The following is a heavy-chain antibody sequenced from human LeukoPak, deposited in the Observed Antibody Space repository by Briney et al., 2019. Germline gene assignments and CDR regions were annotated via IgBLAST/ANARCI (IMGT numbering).Heavy chain of an antibody. J-gene: IGHJ4*02. Sequence: PGGSLRLSCAASGFAFSSYEMNWVRQAPGKGLEWVSYISSSGNTIHYADSVKGRFTISRDNDKNSMFLQMNSLRAEDTAVYYCARDKDTAMGDYWGQGTLVTVSS. CDR1: GFAFSSYE. D-gene: IGHD5-18*01. CDR3: ARDKDTAMGDY. CDR2: ISSSGNTI. V-gene: IGHV3-48*03.